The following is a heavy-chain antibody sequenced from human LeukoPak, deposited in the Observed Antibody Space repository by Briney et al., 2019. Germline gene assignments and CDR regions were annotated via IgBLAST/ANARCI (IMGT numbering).Heavy chain of an antibody. V-gene: IGHV1-2*02. D-gene: IGHD6-19*01. CDR2: INPDSGGT. Sequence: ASVKVSCKASGYTFTGYYMHWVRQAPGQGLEWMGWINPDSGGTNYAQKFQGRVTMTRDTSISTAYMELSSLRSEDTAVYYCARVRFSSGWYIAFDIWGQGTMVTVSS. J-gene: IGHJ3*02. CDR1: GYTFTGYY. CDR3: ARVRFSSGWYIAFDI.